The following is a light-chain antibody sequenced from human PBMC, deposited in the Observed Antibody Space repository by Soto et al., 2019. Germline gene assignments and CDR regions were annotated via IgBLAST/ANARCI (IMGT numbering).Light chain of an antibody. J-gene: IGLJ1*01. CDR3: ISYTVSLSYV. CDR1: ISDIGSYHH. V-gene: IGLV2-14*01. CDR2: QVS. Sequence: QSVGMQPAYVSGSPGQSIRISCSGTISDIGSYHHVAWYQQFTGKTPKLMIYQVSKRPSGVSNRFSGSKSGNTASLTISGLQAEDQADYYCISYTVSLSYVFGTGTKVTVL.